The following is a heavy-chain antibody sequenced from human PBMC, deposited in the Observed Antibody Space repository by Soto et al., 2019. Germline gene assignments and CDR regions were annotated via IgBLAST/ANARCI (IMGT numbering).Heavy chain of an antibody. Sequence: GGSLRLSCAASGFTFSNYWMSWVRQAPGKGLEWVASIKQDGSEKSHVDSVKGRFTVSRDNARNSLYLQVNSLRSEDTAVYYCARAPQRSSKGGFDIWGQGTTVTVSS. V-gene: IGHV3-7*05. CDR1: GFTFSNYW. D-gene: IGHD6-6*01. J-gene: IGHJ3*02. CDR2: IKQDGSEK. CDR3: ARAPQRSSKGGFDI.